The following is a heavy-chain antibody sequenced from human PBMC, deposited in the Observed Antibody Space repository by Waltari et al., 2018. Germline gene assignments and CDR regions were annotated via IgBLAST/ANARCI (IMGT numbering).Heavy chain of an antibody. V-gene: IGHV3-74*01. CDR2: IKSDESGK. D-gene: IGHD6-19*01. CDR3: VKGWFYGMDV. CDR1: GFTFSSSC. J-gene: IGHJ6*02. Sequence: EVQLVESGGGLVQPGWSLRLSCAASGFTFSSSCLTWVRQAPGMGLVWVSGIKSDESGKSYGDSVKGRFTISRDNAKNTLYLQMNSLRAEDTAVYYCVKGWFYGMDVWGQGTTVTVSS.